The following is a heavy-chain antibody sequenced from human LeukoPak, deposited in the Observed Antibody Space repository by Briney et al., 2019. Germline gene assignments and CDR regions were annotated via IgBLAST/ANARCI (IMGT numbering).Heavy chain of an antibody. CDR2: INWNGGST. J-gene: IGHJ4*02. CDR3: ARDPDGVRGVIASAHFDY. V-gene: IGHV3-20*04. D-gene: IGHD3-10*01. Sequence: PGGSLRLSCAASGFTFDDYGMSWVRQAPGKGLEWVSGINWNGGSTGYADSVKGRFTISRDNAKNSLYLQMNSLGAEDTALYYCARDPDGVRGVIASAHFDYWGQGTLVTVSS. CDR1: GFTFDDYG.